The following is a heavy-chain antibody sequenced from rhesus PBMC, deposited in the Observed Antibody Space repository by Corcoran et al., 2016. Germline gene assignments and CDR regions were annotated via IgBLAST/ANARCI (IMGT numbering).Heavy chain of an antibody. Sequence: QVQLQASGPGLVKPSETLSLTCAVSGGSISDHYYWNWIRQPPGKGMEWIGNIYGRSGSTYYNPCRKGRVTISKDTSKNQFSLKLSSVTAADTAVYFGAREGTVSYFDHWGQGVLVTVSS. D-gene: IGHD5-24*01. CDR3: AREGTVSYFDH. CDR2: IYGRSGST. J-gene: IGHJ4*01. CDR1: GGSISDHYY. V-gene: IGHV4S9*01.